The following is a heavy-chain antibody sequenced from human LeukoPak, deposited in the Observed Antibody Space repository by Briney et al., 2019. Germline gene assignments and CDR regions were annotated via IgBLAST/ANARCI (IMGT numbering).Heavy chain of an antibody. CDR2: INPISGTT. D-gene: IGHD6-13*01. Sequence: ASVKVSCKGSGYTFTGYYMHWVRQAPGQGLEWMGWINPISGTTNYAQKLQGRVTVTRDTSISTVYMELSRLESDDTAVYYCARAEQQAQFDYWGQGTLVTVSS. CDR3: ARAEQQAQFDY. J-gene: IGHJ4*02. CDR1: GYTFTGYY. V-gene: IGHV1-2*02.